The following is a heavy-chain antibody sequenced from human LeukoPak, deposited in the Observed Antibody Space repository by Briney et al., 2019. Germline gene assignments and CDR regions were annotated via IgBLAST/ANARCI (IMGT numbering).Heavy chain of an antibody. J-gene: IGHJ4*02. CDR2: INPSGGNT. V-gene: IGHV1-46*01. Sequence: GASVKVSCKASGYTFTSYYMHWVRQAPGQGLEWMGIINPSGGNTSYAQKFQGRVTMTRDTSTSTVYMELSSLRSEDTAVYYCARDDGYDSSGYYYGYFEYWGQGTLVTVSS. CDR1: GYTFTSYY. CDR3: ARDDGYDSSGYYYGYFEY. D-gene: IGHD3-22*01.